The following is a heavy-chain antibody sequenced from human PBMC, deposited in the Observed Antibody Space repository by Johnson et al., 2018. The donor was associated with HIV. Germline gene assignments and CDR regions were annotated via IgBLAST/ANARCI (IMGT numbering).Heavy chain of an antibody. J-gene: IGHJ3*02. CDR2: ISYDGSNK. D-gene: IGHD1-26*01. V-gene: IGHV3-30*18. CDR3: AKEAPGRWEVLIWAAVEM. CDR1: GFTFSSYG. Sequence: QMLLVESGGGVVQPGRSLRLSCAASGFTFSSYGMHWVRQAPGKGLEWVAVISYDGSNKYYADSVKGRFTISRDNSKNTLYLQMNSLRVDDTAVYYCAKEAPGRWEVLIWAAVEMWGLGTMVTVAS.